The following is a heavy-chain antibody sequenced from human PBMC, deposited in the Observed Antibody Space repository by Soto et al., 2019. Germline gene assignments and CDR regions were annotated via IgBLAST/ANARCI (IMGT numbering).Heavy chain of an antibody. V-gene: IGHV3-30-3*01. J-gene: IGHJ5*02. D-gene: IGHD3-3*01. CDR2: ISYDGSNK. CDR3: ARVTIFGVVSPPRFDP. Sequence: QVQLVESGGGVVQPGRSLRLSCVASGFTFSSYAMHWVRQAPGKGLEWVAVISYDGSNKYYADSVKGRFTISRDNSKNTLYLQMNSLRAEDTAVYYCARVTIFGVVSPPRFDPWGQGTLVTVSS. CDR1: GFTFSSYA.